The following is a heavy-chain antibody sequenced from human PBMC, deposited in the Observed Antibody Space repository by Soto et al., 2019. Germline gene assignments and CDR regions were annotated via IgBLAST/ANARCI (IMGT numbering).Heavy chain of an antibody. J-gene: IGHJ6*02. CDR3: ARSQGSSTSLEIYYYYYYGMDV. CDR1: GGTFGSYA. D-gene: IGHD2-2*01. CDR2: IIPIPGTA. Sequence: QVQLVQSGAEVKKPGSSLKVSCKASGGTFGSYAISWVRQAPGQGLDWMGGIIPIPGTANYAQKFQGRVTIAADESTSTAYMELSSLRSEDTAVYYCARSQGSSTSLEIYYYYYYGMDVWGQGTTVTVSS. V-gene: IGHV1-69*01.